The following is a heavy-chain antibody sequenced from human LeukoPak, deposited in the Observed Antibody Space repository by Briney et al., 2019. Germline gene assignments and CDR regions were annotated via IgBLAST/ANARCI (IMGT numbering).Heavy chain of an antibody. Sequence: SVKVSCKASGGTFSSYAISWVRQAPGQGLEWMGGIIPIFGTANYAQKFTGGVTITTDESTSTAYMELSSLRSEDTAVYYCARDHGGGSGWLNVPDYWGQGTLVTVSS. CDR2: IIPIFGTA. J-gene: IGHJ4*02. D-gene: IGHD6-19*01. CDR3: ARDHGGGSGWLNVPDY. CDR1: GGTFSSYA. V-gene: IGHV1-69*05.